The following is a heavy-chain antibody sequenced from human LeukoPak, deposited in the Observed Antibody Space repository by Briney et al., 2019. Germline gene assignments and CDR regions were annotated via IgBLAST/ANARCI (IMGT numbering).Heavy chain of an antibody. J-gene: IGHJ3*02. D-gene: IGHD6-13*01. V-gene: IGHV3-30*18. CDR3: AKGGSSSWYGGGAFDI. CDR1: GFTFSNYG. Sequence: GSLRLSCVASGFTFSNYGMHWVRQAPGKGLEWVAVISFDGSYKYYTDSVKGRLTISRDNSKNTLYLQMNSLRAEDTAVYYCAKGGSSSWYGGGAFDIWGQGTMVTVSS. CDR2: ISFDGSYK.